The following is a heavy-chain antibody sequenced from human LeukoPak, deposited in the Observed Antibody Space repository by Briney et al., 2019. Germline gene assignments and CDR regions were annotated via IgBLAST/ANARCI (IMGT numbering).Heavy chain of an antibody. J-gene: IGHJ5*02. CDR2: IYHSGST. Sequence: KPSGTLSLTCAVSGGSISSSNWWSWVRQPPGKGLEWIGEIYHSGSTNYNPSLKSRVTISVDTSKNQFSLKLSSVTAADTAVYYCASPQTYYDFWSGYSHNWFDPWGQGTLVTVSS. V-gene: IGHV4-4*02. CDR3: ASPQTYYDFWSGYSHNWFDP. D-gene: IGHD3-3*01. CDR1: GGSISSSNW.